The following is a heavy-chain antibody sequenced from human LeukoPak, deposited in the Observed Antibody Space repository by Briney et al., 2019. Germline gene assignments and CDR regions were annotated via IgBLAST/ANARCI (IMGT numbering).Heavy chain of an antibody. CDR1: GGTFSSYA. D-gene: IGHD5-12*01. CDR2: IIPILGIA. J-gene: IGHJ5*02. V-gene: IGHV1-69*04. CDR3: ARDPTAALIQYSGYDQGTWFDP. Sequence: SVKVSCKASGGTFSSYAISWVRQAPGQGLEWMARIIPILGIANYAQKFQGRVTITADKSTSTAYMEMSSLRSEGTAVYYCARDPTAALIQYSGYDQGTWFDPWGQGTLVTVSS.